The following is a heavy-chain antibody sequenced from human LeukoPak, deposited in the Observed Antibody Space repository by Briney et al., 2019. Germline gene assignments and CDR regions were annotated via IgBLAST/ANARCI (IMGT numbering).Heavy chain of an antibody. CDR1: GGSISSGGYY. V-gene: IGHV4-30-2*01. J-gene: IGHJ3*02. CDR3: ARKKTYYYDSSGYGGAFDI. CDR2: IYHSGST. D-gene: IGHD3-22*01. Sequence: PSETLSLACTVSGGSISSGGYYWSWIRQPPGKGLEWIGYIYHSGSTYYNPSLKSRVTISVDRSKNQFSLKLSSVTAADTAVYYCARKKTYYYDSSGYGGAFDIWGQGTMVTVSS.